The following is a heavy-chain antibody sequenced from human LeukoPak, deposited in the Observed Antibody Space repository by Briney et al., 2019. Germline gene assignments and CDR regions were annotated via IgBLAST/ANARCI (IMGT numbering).Heavy chain of an antibody. CDR3: ATEGGSFLLDY. V-gene: IGHV1-46*01. CDR2: INPSGGST. J-gene: IGHJ4*02. D-gene: IGHD3-10*01. Sequence: ASVKVSCEASGYTFTSYYMHWVRQAPGQGLEWMGIINPSGGSTSYAQKFQGRVTMTRDTSTSTVYMELSSLRSEDAAVYYCATEGGSFLLDYWGQGTLVTVSS. CDR1: GYTFTSYY.